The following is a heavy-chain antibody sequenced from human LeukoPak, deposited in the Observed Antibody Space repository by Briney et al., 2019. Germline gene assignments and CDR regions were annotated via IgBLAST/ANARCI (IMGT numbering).Heavy chain of an antibody. Sequence: GGSLRLSCAASGFAFSNYAMSWVRQAPGKGLVWVSRINEDGSSTSYAESVRGRFTISRDNAKNTLYLQMNSLRAEDAAVYYCTTDTFGARDSWGQGTLVTVSS. CDR3: TTDTFGARDS. D-gene: IGHD3-10*01. V-gene: IGHV3-74*01. J-gene: IGHJ4*02. CDR1: GFAFSNYA. CDR2: INEDGSST.